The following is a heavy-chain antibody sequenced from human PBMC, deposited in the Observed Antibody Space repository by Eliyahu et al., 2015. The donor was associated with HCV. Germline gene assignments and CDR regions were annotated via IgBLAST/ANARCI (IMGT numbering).Heavy chain of an antibody. J-gene: IGHJ3*02. CDR1: GYTFTSYD. V-gene: IGHV1-8*01. CDR3: ARDYDSSGQRAFDI. CDR2: MNPNSGNT. D-gene: IGHD3-22*01. Sequence: QVQLVQSGAEVKKPGASVKVSCKASGYTFTSYDINWVRQATGQGLEWMGWMNPNSGNTGYAQKFQGRVTMTRNTSISTAYMELSSLRSEDTAVYYCARDYDSSGQRAFDIWGQGTMVTVSS.